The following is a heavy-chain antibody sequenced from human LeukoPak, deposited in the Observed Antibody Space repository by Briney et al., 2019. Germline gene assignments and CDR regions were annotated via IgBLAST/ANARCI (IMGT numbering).Heavy chain of an antibody. Sequence: ASVKVSCKASGGTFSSYAISWVRQAPGQGLEWMGGIIPIFGTANYAQKFQGRVTITADKSTSTAYMELSSLRTEDMAVYYCAKDRAGNSWNFDYWGQGILVAVSS. D-gene: IGHD6-13*01. CDR2: IIPIFGTA. CDR3: AKDRAGNSWNFDY. J-gene: IGHJ4*02. CDR1: GGTFSSYA. V-gene: IGHV1-69*06.